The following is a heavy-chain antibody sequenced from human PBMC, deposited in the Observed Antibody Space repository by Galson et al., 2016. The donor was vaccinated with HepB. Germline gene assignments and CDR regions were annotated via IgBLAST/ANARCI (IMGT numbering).Heavy chain of an antibody. Sequence: CAISGDSVSNNSAAWNWIRQSPSRGLEWLGRTYYRSKWYNDYAVSVKSRITINAGTSRNQFSLQLNSVTPEDTAVYYCARGGVVQSVIVVQLWFDPWGQGTLVAVSS. D-gene: IGHD2/OR15-2a*01. J-gene: IGHJ5*02. CDR3: ARGGVVQSVIVVQLWFDP. V-gene: IGHV6-1*01. CDR2: TYYRSKWYN. CDR1: GDSVSNNSAA.